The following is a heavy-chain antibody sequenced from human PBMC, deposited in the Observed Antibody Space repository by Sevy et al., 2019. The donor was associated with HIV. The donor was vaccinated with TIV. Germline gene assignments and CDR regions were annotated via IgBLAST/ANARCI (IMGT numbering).Heavy chain of an antibody. D-gene: IGHD4-17*01. V-gene: IGHV1-18*01. CDR2: ISAHNGDT. Sequence: ASVKVSCKASGYTFTSYGINWVRQAPGQGLEWMGWISAHNGDTNYAQKLQGRVTMTPNTSANIAYMELRSLTSDDTAVYYCARDRGPGGDDYVPGNFWGQGTLVTVSS. CDR1: GYTFTSYG. CDR3: ARDRGPGGDDYVPGNF. J-gene: IGHJ4*02.